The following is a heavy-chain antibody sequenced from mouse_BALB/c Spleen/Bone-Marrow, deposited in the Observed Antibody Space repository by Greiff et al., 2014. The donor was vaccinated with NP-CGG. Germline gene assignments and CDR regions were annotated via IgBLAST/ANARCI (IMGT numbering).Heavy chain of an antibody. J-gene: IGHJ4*01. Sequence: VKLEESGPGLVAPSQSLSITCTVSGFSFTSYGVHWVRQPPGKGLEWLGVIWAGGSTNYNSALMSRLSISKDNSKSQVFLKMNSLQTDDTAMYYCARYYLYAMDYWGQGTSVTVSS. CDR3: ARYYLYAMDY. V-gene: IGHV2-9*02. CDR1: GFSFTSYG. D-gene: IGHD1-1*02. CDR2: IWAGGST.